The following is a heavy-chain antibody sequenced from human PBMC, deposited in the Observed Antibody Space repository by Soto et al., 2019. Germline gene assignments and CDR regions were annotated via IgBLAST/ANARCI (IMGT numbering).Heavy chain of an antibody. CDR2: ISYDGSNK. CDR3: AKLRETYGYNLDY. D-gene: IGHD5-18*01. J-gene: IGHJ4*02. V-gene: IGHV3-30*18. Sequence: QVQLVESGGGVVQPGRSLRLSCAASGFTFSSYGMHWVRQAPGKGLEWVAVISYDGSNKYYADSVKGRVTISRDNSKNTLYLQMNSLGAEDTDVYYCAKLRETYGYNLDYRGQGTLLTVSS. CDR1: GFTFSSYG.